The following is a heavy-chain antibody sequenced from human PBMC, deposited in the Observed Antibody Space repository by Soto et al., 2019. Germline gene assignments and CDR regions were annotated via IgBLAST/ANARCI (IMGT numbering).Heavy chain of an antibody. CDR2: IIPIFGTA. D-gene: IGHD6-6*01. CDR3: ARAVRHYSSSVGFDY. Sequence: PGASVKVSCKASGGTFSSYAISWVRQAPGQGLEWMGGIIPIFGTANYAQKFQGRVTITADKSTSTAYMELSSLRSEDTAVYYCARAVRHYSSSVGFDYWGQGTLVTVS. V-gene: IGHV1-69*06. J-gene: IGHJ4*02. CDR1: GGTFSSYA.